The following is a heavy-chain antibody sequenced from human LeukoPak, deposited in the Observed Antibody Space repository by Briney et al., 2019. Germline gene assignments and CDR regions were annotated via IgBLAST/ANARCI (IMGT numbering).Heavy chain of an antibody. J-gene: IGHJ4*02. CDR2: IYPGYSDT. Sequence: GESLKISCKGSGYSFTSYWIGWVRQMPGKGLEWMGIIYPGYSDTRYSPSFQGQVTISADKSISTAYLQWSSLKAWDTAMYYCARHPHDSSGYYDYWGQGTLVTVSS. D-gene: IGHD3-22*01. V-gene: IGHV5-51*01. CDR1: GYSFTSYW. CDR3: ARHPHDSSGYYDY.